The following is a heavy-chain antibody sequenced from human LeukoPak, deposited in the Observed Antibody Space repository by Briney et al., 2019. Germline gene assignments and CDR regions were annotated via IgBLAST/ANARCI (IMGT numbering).Heavy chain of an antibody. J-gene: IGHJ5*02. Sequence: GRSLRLSCTASGFTYSDYAMSWVRQAPGKGLEWVASLWYDGTNKYHADSVKGRFTISRDNSQSTLYLQMNSLRAEDTAVYYCARDRYGQVPYWFDPWGQGTLVTVSS. D-gene: IGHD5-18*01. CDR1: GFTYSDYA. V-gene: IGHV3-33*01. CDR2: LWYDGTNK. CDR3: ARDRYGQVPYWFDP.